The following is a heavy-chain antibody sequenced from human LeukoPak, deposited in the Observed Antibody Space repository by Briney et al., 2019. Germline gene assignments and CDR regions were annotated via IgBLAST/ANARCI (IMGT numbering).Heavy chain of an antibody. CDR3: TAYYYGSGSYYNVEWFDP. V-gene: IGHV3-15*01. Sequence: PGGSLRLSCAASGFTLSDAWMSWVRQAPGKGLEWVGRIRSRSEGGTTDYTAPVKGRFSISRDDSKNTLYLQMNSLKSEDTAVYYCTAYYYGSGSYYNVEWFDPWGPGTLVTVSS. D-gene: IGHD3-10*01. J-gene: IGHJ5*02. CDR1: GFTLSDAW. CDR2: IRSRSEGGTT.